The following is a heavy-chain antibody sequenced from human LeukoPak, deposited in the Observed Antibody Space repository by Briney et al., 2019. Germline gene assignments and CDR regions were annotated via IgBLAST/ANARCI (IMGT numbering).Heavy chain of an antibody. V-gene: IGHV3-21*01. CDR3: ARVQSGQGYYYYYMDV. Sequence: GGSLRLSCAASGFTFSSYNMNWVRQAPGRGLEWVSSISSGSTYIYYADSAKGRFTISRDNAKNSLFLQMNSLRAEDTAVYYCARVQSGQGYYYYYMDVWGKGTTVTVSS. CDR1: GFTFSSYN. CDR2: ISSGSTYI. J-gene: IGHJ6*03.